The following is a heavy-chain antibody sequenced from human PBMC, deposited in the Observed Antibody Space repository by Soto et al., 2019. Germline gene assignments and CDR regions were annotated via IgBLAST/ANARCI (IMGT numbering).Heavy chain of an antibody. CDR1: GVGCISYR. Sequence: GGAVRVSCAASGVGCISYRMHWVRQAPGKGLVWVSRTNNDGDTTTYADSVRGRFTSFRDNAKNTLYLQMTSLGVEDTAVYYCAREMATISLGAFDIWGPGTMVPVS. CDR2: TNNDGDTT. V-gene: IGHV3-74*01. CDR3: AREMATISLGAFDI. J-gene: IGHJ3*02. D-gene: IGHD5-12*01.